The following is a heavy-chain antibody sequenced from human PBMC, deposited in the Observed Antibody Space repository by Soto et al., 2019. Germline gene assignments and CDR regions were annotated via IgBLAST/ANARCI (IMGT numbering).Heavy chain of an antibody. CDR3: ARSLSSSNVVNYYGIDV. CDR2: IYYSGST. CDR1: GGSISSYY. J-gene: IGHJ6*02. V-gene: IGHV4-59*01. Sequence: PSETLSLTCTVSGGSISSYYWSWIRQPPGKGLEWIGYIYYSGSTNYNPSLKSRVTISVDTSKNQFYLKLSPVTAADTAVDYCARSLSSSNVVNYYGIDVWGQGTTVTLSS. D-gene: IGHD2-15*01.